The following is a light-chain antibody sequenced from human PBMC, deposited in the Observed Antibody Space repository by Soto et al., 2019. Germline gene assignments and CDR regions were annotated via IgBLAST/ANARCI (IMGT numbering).Light chain of an antibody. CDR2: GSS. CDR1: QSVSNNC. V-gene: IGKV3-20*01. CDR3: QQYGSSPPYT. Sequence: EVVLTQSPGTLSLSPGERATLSCRASQSVSNNCFAWYQQKPGQAPRLLIFGSSDRATCIPDRFSDSGSGTDFTLTISRLEPEYFAVYYCQQYGSSPPYTFGQGTKLEIK. J-gene: IGKJ2*01.